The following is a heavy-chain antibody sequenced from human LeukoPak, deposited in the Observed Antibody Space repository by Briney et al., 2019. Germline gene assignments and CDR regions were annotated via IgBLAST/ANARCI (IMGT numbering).Heavy chain of an antibody. CDR3: ARVGPVTTSYYYYYYMDV. D-gene: IGHD4-17*01. Sequence: PSETLSLTCTVSGGSISGYYWSWIRQPPGKGLEWIGYIYYSGNTNYNPSLKSRVTISVDTSKNQLSLKLSSVTAADTAVYYCARVGPVTTSYYYYYYMDVWGKGTTVTVSS. CDR2: IYYSGNT. J-gene: IGHJ6*03. V-gene: IGHV4-59*01. CDR1: GGSISGYY.